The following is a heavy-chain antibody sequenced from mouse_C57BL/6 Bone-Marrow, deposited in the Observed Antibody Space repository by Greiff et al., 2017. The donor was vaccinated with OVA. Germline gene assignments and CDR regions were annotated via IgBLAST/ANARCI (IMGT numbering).Heavy chain of an antibody. V-gene: IGHV4-1*01. D-gene: IGHD1-1*01. CDR3: ARRGYGSSWFGY. Sequence: AGGGVDFSGYWMSWVRRAPGKGLEWIGEIIPDSSKKTYAPSLKDKFINSRDNAKNTLYLQMSKVRSEDTALYYCARRGYGSSWFGYWGQEALVALSA. CDR2: IIPDSSKK. CDR1: GVDFSGYW. J-gene: IGHJ3*01.